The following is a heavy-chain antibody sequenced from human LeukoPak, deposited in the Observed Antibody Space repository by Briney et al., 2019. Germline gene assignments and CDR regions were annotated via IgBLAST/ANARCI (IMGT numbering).Heavy chain of an antibody. CDR1: GSTFSNYW. CDR3: ARDGGVIRFGGQDV. D-gene: IGHD3-16*01. Sequence: PGGSLRLSCAASGSTFSNYWMSWVRQAPGKGLEWVANMNRDGSEKYYVDSLKGRFTISRDNAKNSLYLQMNSLRDEDTAVYYCARDGGVIRFGGQDVWGQGTTVTVS. CDR2: MNRDGSEK. V-gene: IGHV3-7*01. J-gene: IGHJ6*02.